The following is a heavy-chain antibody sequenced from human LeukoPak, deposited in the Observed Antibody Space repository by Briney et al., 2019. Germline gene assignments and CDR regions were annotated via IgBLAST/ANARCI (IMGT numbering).Heavy chain of an antibody. V-gene: IGHV4-59*08. CDR3: ARRRRIAAAGTDAFDI. CDR2: IYYSGST. J-gene: IGHJ3*02. D-gene: IGHD6-13*01. CDR1: GGSISSYY. Sequence: SETLSLTCTVSGGSISSYYWSWIRQPPGKGLEWIGYIYYSGSTNYNPSLKSRVTISVDTSKNQFSLKLSPVTAADTAVYYCARRRRIAAAGTDAFDIWGQGTMVTVSS.